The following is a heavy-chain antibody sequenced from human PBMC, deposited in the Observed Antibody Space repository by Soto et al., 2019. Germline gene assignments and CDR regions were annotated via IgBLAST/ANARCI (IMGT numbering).Heavy chain of an antibody. CDR3: ARDGYSSGWYEGDYYYYGMDV. CDR1: GFTFSSYS. CDR2: ISSSSSTI. Sequence: GSLRLSCAASGFTFSSYSMNWVRQAPGKGLEWVSYISSSSSTIYYADSVKGRFTISRDNAKNSLYLQMNSLRDEDTAVYYCARDGYSSGWYEGDYYYYGMDVWGQGTTVTVSS. D-gene: IGHD6-19*01. V-gene: IGHV3-48*02. J-gene: IGHJ6*02.